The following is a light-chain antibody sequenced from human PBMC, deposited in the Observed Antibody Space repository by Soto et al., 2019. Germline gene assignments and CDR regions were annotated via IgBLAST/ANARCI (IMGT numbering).Light chain of an antibody. CDR3: QQYNNWPRT. CDR2: GAS. V-gene: IGKV3-15*01. Sequence: EIVMTQSPVTLSVSPGERATLSCRASQSVSSNLAWYQRKPGQAPRLLIYGASTRATGIPARFSGSGSGTEFTLTISGLQSEDFAVYYCQQYNNWPRTFGRGTKVDIK. CDR1: QSVSSN. J-gene: IGKJ1*01.